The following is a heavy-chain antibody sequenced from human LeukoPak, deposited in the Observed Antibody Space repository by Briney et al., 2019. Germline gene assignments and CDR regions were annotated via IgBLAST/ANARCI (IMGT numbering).Heavy chain of an antibody. V-gene: IGHV3-23*01. CDR3: ARLRGYCSGGTCYLYYFDY. CDR1: GFTLSTNA. D-gene: IGHD2-15*01. Sequence: PGGSLRLSCAASGFTLSTNAMSWVRQAPGKGLEWISGISGSGASTYYADSVKGRFTISRDDSRNTLYLQMNSLRGDGTAVYYCARLRGYCSGGTCYLYYFDYWGQGTLVTVSS. J-gene: IGHJ4*02. CDR2: ISGSGAST.